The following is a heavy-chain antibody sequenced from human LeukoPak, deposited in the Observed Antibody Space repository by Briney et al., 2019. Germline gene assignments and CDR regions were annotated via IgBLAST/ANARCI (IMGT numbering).Heavy chain of an antibody. CDR1: GYTFTGYY. D-gene: IGHD3-22*01. Sequence: ASVKVSCKASGYTFTGYYMHWVRQAPGQGLEWMGWINPNSGGTNYAQKFQGRVTMTRDTSISTAYMELSRLRSDDTAVYYCARDTTMIVVVTSNWFDPWGQGTLVTVSS. J-gene: IGHJ5*02. CDR2: INPNSGGT. V-gene: IGHV1-2*02. CDR3: ARDTTMIVVVTSNWFDP.